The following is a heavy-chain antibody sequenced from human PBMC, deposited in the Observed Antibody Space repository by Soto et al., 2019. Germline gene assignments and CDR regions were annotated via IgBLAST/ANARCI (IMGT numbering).Heavy chain of an antibody. V-gene: IGHV4-31*03. CDR1: GGSLSSGGYY. Sequence: QVQLQESGPGLVKPSQTLSLSCTVSGGSLSSGGYYWSWIRQHPGKGLEWIGFIYYSWSAYYNPSLKSRVTISVATSQNQFSLKLSSVTAADTAVYYCARDTQRGYSGYFDSWGQGTLVTVSS. CDR3: ARDTQRGYSGYFDS. CDR2: IYYSWSA. D-gene: IGHD5-12*01. J-gene: IGHJ4*02.